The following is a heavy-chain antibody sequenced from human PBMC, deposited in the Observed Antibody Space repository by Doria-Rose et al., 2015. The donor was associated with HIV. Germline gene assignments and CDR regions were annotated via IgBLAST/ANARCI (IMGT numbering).Heavy chain of an antibody. Sequence: QITLKESGPVLVKPTETLTLTCTVSGVSLSSPGMGVSRIRQPPGKDLEWLAHIFSDDERSYKTSLKSRLTISGGTSKSQVVLTMTDMDPVDTATYYCARIKSSRWYHKYYFDFWGQGTLVIVSA. V-gene: IGHV2-26*01. CDR2: IFSDDER. CDR1: GVSLSSPGMG. D-gene: IGHD6-13*01. J-gene: IGHJ4*02. CDR3: ARIKSSRWYHKYYFDF.